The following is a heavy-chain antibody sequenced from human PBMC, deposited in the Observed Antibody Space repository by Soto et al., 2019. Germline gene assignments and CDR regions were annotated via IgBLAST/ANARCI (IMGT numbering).Heavy chain of an antibody. CDR2: INPSGGST. CDR3: ARDHAIVVVTAILFTSAFDI. Sequence: ASVKVSCKASGYTFTGYYMHWVRQAPGQGLEWMGIINPSGGSTSYAQKFQGRVTMTRDTSTSTVYMELSSLRSEDTAVYYCARDHAIVVVTAILFTSAFDIWGQGTMVTVSS. V-gene: IGHV1-46*01. J-gene: IGHJ3*02. CDR1: GYTFTGYY. D-gene: IGHD2-21*02.